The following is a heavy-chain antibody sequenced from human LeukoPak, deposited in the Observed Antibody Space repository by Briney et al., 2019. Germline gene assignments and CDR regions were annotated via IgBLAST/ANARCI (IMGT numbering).Heavy chain of an antibody. CDR2: IHYSGST. D-gene: IGHD6-19*01. V-gene: IGHV4-59*01. Sequence: PSETLSLTCTVSSGSISSYYWNWIRQPPGKGLEWIGFIHYSGSTNYNPSLKSRVTISVDTSKNQFSLKLSSVTAADTAVYYCVRGGGSGWYYYFDYWGQGTLVTVSS. J-gene: IGHJ4*02. CDR1: SGSISSYY. CDR3: VRGGGSGWYYYFDY.